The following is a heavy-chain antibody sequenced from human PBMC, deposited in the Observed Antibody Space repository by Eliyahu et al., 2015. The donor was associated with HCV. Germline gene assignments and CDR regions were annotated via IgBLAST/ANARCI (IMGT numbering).Heavy chain of an antibody. Sequence: EVQLVESGGGLVKPGGSXRLSCAASGFTFSSXSMIWVRRAPGKGLGGVSSXSSSSSYIYYADSVKGRFTISRDNAKNSLYLQMNSLRAEDTAVYYCARAILDNWNRGAAGHYYYYGMDVWGQGTTVTVSS. V-gene: IGHV3-21*01. CDR1: GFTFSSXS. CDR2: XSSSSSYI. D-gene: IGHD1-20*01. J-gene: IGHJ6*02. CDR3: ARAILDNWNRGAAGHYYYYGMDV.